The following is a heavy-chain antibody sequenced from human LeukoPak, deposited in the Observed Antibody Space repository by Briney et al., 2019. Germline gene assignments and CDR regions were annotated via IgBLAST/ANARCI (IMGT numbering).Heavy chain of an antibody. V-gene: IGHV3-11*03. J-gene: IGHJ4*02. CDR3: NTQQWLVARDDS. CDR1: GFTFSDYY. D-gene: IGHD6-19*01. CDR2: ISSSSRYA. Sequence: GGSLRLSCAASGFTFSDYYMSWIRQAPGKGLEWVSDISSSSRYANYADSVKGRFTISRDNAKKSLYLQMNSLRAEDTAVYYCNTQQWLVARDDSWGQGTLVTVSS.